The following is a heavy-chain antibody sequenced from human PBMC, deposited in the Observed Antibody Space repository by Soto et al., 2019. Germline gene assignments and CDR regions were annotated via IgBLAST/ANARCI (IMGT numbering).Heavy chain of an antibody. Sequence: QVQLVQSGAEVKKPGSSLKVSCKASGGIFSDFSFSWVRQAPGQGLEWMGGIMTIFGGPDYAQRFRGRVTITADEVTRTAFIALRGLTSADTATYYCASSSRMAVIVNYYYGMDVGGLATTVTVSS. D-gene: IGHD6-19*01. J-gene: IGHJ6*02. CDR1: GGIFSDFS. V-gene: IGHV1-69*12. CDR2: IMTIFGGP. CDR3: ASSSRMAVIVNYYYGMDV.